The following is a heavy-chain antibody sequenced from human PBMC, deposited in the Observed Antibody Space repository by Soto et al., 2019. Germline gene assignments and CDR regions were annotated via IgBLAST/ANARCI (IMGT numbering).Heavy chain of an antibody. CDR3: VARYCSSTTCYQVDY. Sequence: GGSLRLSCSASGFTFTNYAIHWIRQAPGKGLEYVSAISSTGGSTYYADSVKGRFTISRDNSKNTVYLQMSSLRSEDSAVYYCVARYCSSTTCYQVDYWGQGTLVTVSS. V-gene: IGHV3-64D*06. CDR2: ISSTGGST. J-gene: IGHJ4*02. D-gene: IGHD2-2*01. CDR1: GFTFTNYA.